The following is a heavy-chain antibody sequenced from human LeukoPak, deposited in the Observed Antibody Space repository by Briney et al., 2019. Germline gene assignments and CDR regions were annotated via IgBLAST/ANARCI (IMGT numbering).Heavy chain of an antibody. V-gene: IGHV3-66*01. J-gene: IGHJ6*03. D-gene: IGHD3-10*01. CDR1: GFTVSSNY. CDR3: ATSPRGSGYYYYMDV. CDR2: IYSGGST. Sequence: GGSLRLSCAASGFTVSSNYMSWVRQAPGKGLEWVSAIYSGGSTYYADSVKGRFTISRDNSKNTLYLQMNSLRAEDTAVYYCATSPRGSGYYYYMDVWGKGTTVTISS.